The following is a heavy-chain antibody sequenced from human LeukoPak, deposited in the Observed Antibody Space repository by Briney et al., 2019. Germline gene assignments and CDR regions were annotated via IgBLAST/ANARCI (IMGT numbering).Heavy chain of an antibody. CDR1: GYTFTGYY. J-gene: IGHJ3*02. V-gene: IGHV1-2*02. CDR3: ARGAYCSSTSCYVSLGAFYI. D-gene: IGHD2-2*01. Sequence: GASVKVSCKASGYTFTGYYMHCVRQAPGQGLEWMGWINPNSGGTNYAQKFQGRVTMTRDTANSTAYMELSRLRLDDTAVYYCARGAYCSSTSCYVSLGAFYIWGQGTMVTVSS. CDR2: INPNSGGT.